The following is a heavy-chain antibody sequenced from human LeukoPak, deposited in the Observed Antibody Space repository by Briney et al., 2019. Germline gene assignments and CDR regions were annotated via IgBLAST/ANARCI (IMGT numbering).Heavy chain of an antibody. J-gene: IGHJ4*02. V-gene: IGHV4-59*01. CDR2: IYYSGST. CDR3: ARAPITMVRGVISGFDY. Sequence: SETLSLTCTVSGGSISSYYWSWIRQPPGKGLEWIGYIYYSGSTNYNPSLKSRVTISVDTSKNQFSPKLSSVTAADTAVYYCARAPITMVRGVISGFDYWGQGTLVTVSS. D-gene: IGHD3-10*01. CDR1: GGSISSYY.